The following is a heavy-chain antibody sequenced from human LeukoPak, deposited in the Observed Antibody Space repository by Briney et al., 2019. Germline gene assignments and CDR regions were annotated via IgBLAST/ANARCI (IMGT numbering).Heavy chain of an antibody. Sequence: ASVKVSCKASGYTFTGYYIHWVRRAPGQGLEWMGWINPNTGGTKFAQNFQGRVTMTTDTSTSTAYMELRSLRSDDTAVYYCARVSETEWLYYYYGMDVWGQGTTVTVSS. D-gene: IGHD5-12*01. V-gene: IGHV1-2*02. J-gene: IGHJ6*02. CDR1: GYTFTGYY. CDR3: ARVSETEWLYYYYGMDV. CDR2: INPNTGGT.